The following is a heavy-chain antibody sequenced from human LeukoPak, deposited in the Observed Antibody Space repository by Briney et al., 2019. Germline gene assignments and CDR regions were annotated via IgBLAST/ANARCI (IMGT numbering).Heavy chain of an antibody. CDR1: GYTFTSYD. CDR3: ARLDQGIAVAGGGLTSYYYGMDV. Sequence: ASVKVSCKASGYTFTSYDINWVRQATGQGLEWMGWMNPNSGNTGYAQKFQGRVNMTRNTSISTAYMELSSLRSEDTAVYYCARLDQGIAVAGGGLTSYYYGMDVWGQGTTVTVSS. D-gene: IGHD6-19*01. J-gene: IGHJ6*02. CDR2: MNPNSGNT. V-gene: IGHV1-8*01.